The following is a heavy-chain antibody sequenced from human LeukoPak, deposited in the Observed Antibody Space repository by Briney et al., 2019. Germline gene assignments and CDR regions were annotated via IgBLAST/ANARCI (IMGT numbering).Heavy chain of an antibody. J-gene: IGHJ4*02. CDR2: INPNSGGT. V-gene: IGHV1-2*02. CDR3: AREPGIVGAIPFDY. D-gene: IGHD1-26*01. Sequence: GASVKVSCKASGYTFTGYYMHWVRQAPGQGLEWMGWINPNSGGTNYAQKFQGRVTMTRDTSISTAYMELSRLRSDDTAVYYCAREPGIVGAIPFDYWGQGTLATVSS. CDR1: GYTFTGYY.